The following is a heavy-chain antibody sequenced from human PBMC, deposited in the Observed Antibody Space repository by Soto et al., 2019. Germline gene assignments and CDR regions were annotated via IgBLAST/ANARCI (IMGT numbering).Heavy chain of an antibody. CDR3: ARDRGSSGFYNWFDP. CDR2: INAFNGNT. J-gene: IGHJ5*02. V-gene: IGHV1-18*01. Sequence: ASVKVSCKPSGYTFTSYNIGWVRQAPGQGLEWMGWINAFNGNTNYAQNLQGRVTITRDTPASTAYMELSSLRSDDTAVYYCARDRGSSGFYNWFDPWGQGTLVTVSS. CDR1: GYTFTSYN. D-gene: IGHD6-19*01.